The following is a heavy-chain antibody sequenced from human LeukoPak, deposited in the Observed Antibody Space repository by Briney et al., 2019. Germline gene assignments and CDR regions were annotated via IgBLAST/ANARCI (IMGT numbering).Heavy chain of an antibody. D-gene: IGHD3-22*01. CDR3: ARITYYYDSSGYYFGYYLDY. CDR1: GGSISSGGYY. V-gene: IGHV4-31*03. Sequence: SQTLSLTCTVSGGSISSGGYYWSWIRQHPGKGLEWIGYIYYSGSTYYNPSLKSRVTISVDTSKNQFSLKLSSVTAADTAVYYCARITYYYDSSGYYFGYYLDYWGQGTLVTVSS. J-gene: IGHJ4*02. CDR2: IYYSGST.